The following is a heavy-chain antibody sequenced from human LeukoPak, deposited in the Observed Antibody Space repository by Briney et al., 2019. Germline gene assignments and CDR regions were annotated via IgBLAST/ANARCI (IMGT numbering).Heavy chain of an antibody. D-gene: IGHD6-6*01. Sequence: SQTLSLTCAISGDSVSSNSAAWNWIRQSPSRGLEWLGRTDYRSKWYNDYAVSVKSRITISPDTSKNQFSLQLNSVTPEDTAVYYCARFSSSSSSVKNYYYYYYMDVWGKGTTVTVSS. CDR3: ARFSSSSSSVKNYYYYYYMDV. CDR1: GDSVSSNSAA. J-gene: IGHJ6*03. CDR2: TDYRSKWYN. V-gene: IGHV6-1*01.